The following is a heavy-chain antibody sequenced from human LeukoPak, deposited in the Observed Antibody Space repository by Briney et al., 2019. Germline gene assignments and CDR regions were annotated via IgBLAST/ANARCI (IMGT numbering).Heavy chain of an antibody. Sequence: SETLSLTCTVSGGSISSYYWSWIRQPAGKGLEWIGRIYTSGGTNYNPSLKSRVTISVDKSENQFSLKLSSVTAADTAVYYCAREAGGNEVFDYWGQGTLVTVSS. D-gene: IGHD4-23*01. J-gene: IGHJ4*02. V-gene: IGHV4-4*07. CDR3: AREAGGNEVFDY. CDR2: IYTSGGT. CDR1: GGSISSYY.